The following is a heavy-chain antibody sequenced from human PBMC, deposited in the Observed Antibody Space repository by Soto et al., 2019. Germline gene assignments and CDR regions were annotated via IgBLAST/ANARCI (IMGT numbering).Heavy chain of an antibody. Sequence: PGGSLRLSCAASGFTFSSYGMHWVRQAPGKGLEWVAVISYDGSNKYYADSVKGRFTISRDNSKNTLYLQMNSLRAEDTAVYYCAKVSSYRYPFDYWGQGTLVTVSS. V-gene: IGHV3-30*18. J-gene: IGHJ4*02. CDR1: GFTFSSYG. CDR2: ISYDGSNK. CDR3: AKVSSYRYPFDY. D-gene: IGHD3-16*02.